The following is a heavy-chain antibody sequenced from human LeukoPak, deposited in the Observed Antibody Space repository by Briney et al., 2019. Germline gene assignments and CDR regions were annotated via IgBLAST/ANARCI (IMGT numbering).Heavy chain of an antibody. D-gene: IGHD4-11*01. CDR1: GFIFSDYG. V-gene: IGHV3-33*06. Sequence: PGGSLRLSCAASGFIFSDYGMHWVRQAPGKGLEWVAVIWSDATNQYYADSVRGRFAISRDYSTSMVYLQMNSLRAEDTAVYFCAKDIQRGFDYTNSLDYWGQGTLVTVSS. CDR2: IWSDATNQ. J-gene: IGHJ4*02. CDR3: AKDIQRGFDYTNSLDY.